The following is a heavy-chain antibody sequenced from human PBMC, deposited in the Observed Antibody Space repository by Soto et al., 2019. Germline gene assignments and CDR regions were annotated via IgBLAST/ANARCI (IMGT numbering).Heavy chain of an antibody. J-gene: IGHJ6*02. CDR1: GFTFSSYG. CDR2: ISYDGTNK. V-gene: IGHV3-30*18. CDR3: VKERYGQLWLEDYGMDV. D-gene: IGHD5-18*01. Sequence: QAQLVESGGGVVQPGTSLRLSCAASGFTFSSYGIHWVRQAPGKGLEWVALISYDGTNKYYADSVKGRFSISRDNFRTMMYLQMNSLRAEDTAVYHCVKERYGQLWLEDYGMDVWGQGTTVTVSS.